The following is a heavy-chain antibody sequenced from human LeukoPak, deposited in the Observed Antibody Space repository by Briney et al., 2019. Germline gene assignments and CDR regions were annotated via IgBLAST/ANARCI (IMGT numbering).Heavy chain of an antibody. CDR3: ARDPIKGYYDSSGSMYYYYYYMDV. Sequence: GGSLRLSCAASGFSFSSYGINWVRQAPGKGLEWVSSISSSGSYIYYADSVKGRFTISRDNAKNSLYLHMDSLRAEDTAVYYCARDPIKGYYDSSGSMYYYYYYMDVWGKGTTVTVSS. CDR1: GFSFSSYG. D-gene: IGHD3-22*01. V-gene: IGHV3-21*01. J-gene: IGHJ6*03. CDR2: ISSSGSYI.